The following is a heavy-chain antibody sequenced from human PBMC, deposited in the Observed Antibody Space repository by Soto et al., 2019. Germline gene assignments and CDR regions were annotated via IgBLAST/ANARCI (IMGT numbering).Heavy chain of an antibody. V-gene: IGHV3-23*01. D-gene: IGHD3-3*01. CDR1: GFIFSRYA. J-gene: IGHJ4*02. CDR3: AKEKIFGVVILDY. CDR2: ISGSDGST. Sequence: GGSLRLFCAASGFIFSRYAMHSVRPAPGKGLEWVSLISGSDGSTYYADSVKGRFTISRDNSKNTLYLQMNSLRVEDTAVYYCAKEKIFGVVILDYWGQGTLVTVSS.